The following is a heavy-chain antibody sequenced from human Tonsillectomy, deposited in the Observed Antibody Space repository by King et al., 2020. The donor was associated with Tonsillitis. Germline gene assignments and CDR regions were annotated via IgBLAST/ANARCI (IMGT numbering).Heavy chain of an antibody. Sequence: QLVQSGAEVKKPGASVRVSCKASGHTLTGYYIHGLRQAPGQGLEWMGCINPNSGGTNYAQKFQGWVTMTRDTSISTTYLDLTRLTSDDTAVYSCTRDLAGRWGQGTLVTVSS. J-gene: IGHJ4*02. CDR3: TRDLAGR. CDR1: GHTLTGYY. V-gene: IGHV1-2*04. CDR2: INPNSGGT. D-gene: IGHD3-16*01.